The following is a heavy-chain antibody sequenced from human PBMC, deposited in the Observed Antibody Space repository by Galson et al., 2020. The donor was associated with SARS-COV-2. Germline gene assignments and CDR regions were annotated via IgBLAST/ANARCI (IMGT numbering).Heavy chain of an antibody. V-gene: IGHV4-31*01. CDR2: IYYSGST. CDR1: GGSISSGGNY. D-gene: IGHD3-3*01. Sequence: ETSETLSLTCTVSGGSISSGGNYWSWHRPHPGKGLEWIGYIYYSGSTYSNPSLNRLVTISVDTSKNQFSLKLSSVTAADTAVYYCARASRTIFGVVKHFDYWGQGTLVTVSS. J-gene: IGHJ4*02. CDR3: ARASRTIFGVVKHFDY.